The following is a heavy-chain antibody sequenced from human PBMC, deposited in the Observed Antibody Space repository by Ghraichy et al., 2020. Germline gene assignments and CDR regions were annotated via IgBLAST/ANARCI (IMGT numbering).Heavy chain of an antibody. D-gene: IGHD6-25*01. CDR1: GFTFSSYA. CDR2: ISQDGSEK. J-gene: IGHJ4*02. CDR3: ASDAVSGFDS. Sequence: GGSLRLSCAASGFTFSSYAMHWVRQAPGKGLEWVADISQDGSEKYYADSVKGRFTISRDNAKNTLYLQMNSLRAEDTAVYYCASDAVSGFDSWGQGTLVTVSS. V-gene: IGHV3-30-3*01.